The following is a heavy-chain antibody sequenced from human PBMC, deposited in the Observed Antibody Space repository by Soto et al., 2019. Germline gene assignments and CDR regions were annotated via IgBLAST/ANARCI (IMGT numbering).Heavy chain of an antibody. CDR3: TRDGDFYGFDV. Sequence: EVQLVESGGGFVQPGRSLRLSCTFSGFTSDDFALTWVRQAPGQGLEWLGLVRSKTYDGAAEYAASVKGRFTISRDESTSTAFLQMNRLKTEDTAVYYCTRDGDFYGFDVWGQGTTVTVSS. V-gene: IGHV3-49*04. J-gene: IGHJ6*02. D-gene: IGHD3-3*01. CDR1: GFTSDDFA. CDR2: VRSKTYDGAA.